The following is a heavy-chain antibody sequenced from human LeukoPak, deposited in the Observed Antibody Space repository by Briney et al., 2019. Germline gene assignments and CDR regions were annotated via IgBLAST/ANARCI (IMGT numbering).Heavy chain of an antibody. V-gene: IGHV3-23*01. CDR3: AKDLGSGSYYKSPNWFDP. D-gene: IGHD3-10*01. CDR2: ISGSGGST. CDR1: GFTFSSYG. J-gene: IGHJ5*02. Sequence: GGSLRLSCAASGFTFSSYGMSWVRQAPGKGLEWVSAISGSGGSTYYADSVKGRFTISRDNSKNTLYLQMNSLRAEDTAVYYCAKDLGSGSYYKSPNWFDPWGQGTLVTVSS.